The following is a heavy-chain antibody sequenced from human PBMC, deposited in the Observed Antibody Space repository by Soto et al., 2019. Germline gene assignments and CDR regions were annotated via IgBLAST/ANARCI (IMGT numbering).Heavy chain of an antibody. J-gene: IGHJ6*02. CDR3: ARVHDILTLAYYYYYGMDV. CDR2: ISAYNGNT. D-gene: IGHD3-9*01. V-gene: IGHV1-18*01. Sequence: ASVKVSCKASGYTFTSYGISWVRQAPGQGLEWMGWISAYNGNTNYAQKLQGRVTMTTDTSTSTAYMELRSLRSDDTAVYYCARVHDILTLAYYYYYGMDVWGQGTTVTVSS. CDR1: GYTFTSYG.